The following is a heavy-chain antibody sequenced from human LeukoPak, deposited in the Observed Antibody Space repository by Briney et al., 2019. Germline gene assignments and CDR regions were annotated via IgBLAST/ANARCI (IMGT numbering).Heavy chain of an antibody. Sequence: GGSLSLSCSPSGFTCSIYAMHWGCRSPGRGREYVSAIISNGSSTYYAPSEKGRFTISSDNSKNTLYLQLSSLRAKDTAVYYCVKDPRTPGDAFDIWGQGTMVTVSS. J-gene: IGHJ3*02. V-gene: IGHV3-64D*06. CDR1: GFTCSIYA. CDR2: IISNGSST. CDR3: VKDPRTPGDAFDI.